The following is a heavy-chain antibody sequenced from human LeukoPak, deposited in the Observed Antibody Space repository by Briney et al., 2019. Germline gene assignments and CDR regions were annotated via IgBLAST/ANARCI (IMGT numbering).Heavy chain of an antibody. Sequence: GSLRLSCAASGFTFSSYEMNWVRQAPGKGLEWVSYISSSGSTIYYADSVKGRFTISRDNAKNSLYLQMNSLRAEDTAVYYCARDGPVGYSSSWSYYYYYMDVWGKGTTVTISS. D-gene: IGHD6-13*01. CDR1: GFTFSSYE. V-gene: IGHV3-48*03. J-gene: IGHJ6*03. CDR3: ARDGPVGYSSSWSYYYYYMDV. CDR2: ISSSGSTI.